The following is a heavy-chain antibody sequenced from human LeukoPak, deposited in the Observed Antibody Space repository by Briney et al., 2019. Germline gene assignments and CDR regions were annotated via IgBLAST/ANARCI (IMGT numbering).Heavy chain of an antibody. Sequence: SETLSLTCAVYGGSFSGYYWSWIRQHPGKGLEWIGYIYYSENTYYNPSLKSRVTISVDTSKNQFSLKLTSVTAADTAVYYCARGGFNHYFDYWGQGTLVTVSS. CDR1: GGSFSGYY. CDR3: ARGGFNHYFDY. CDR2: IYYSENT. J-gene: IGHJ4*02. V-gene: IGHV4-31*11.